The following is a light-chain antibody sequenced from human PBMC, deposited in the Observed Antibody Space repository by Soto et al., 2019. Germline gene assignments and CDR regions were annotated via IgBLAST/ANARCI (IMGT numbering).Light chain of an antibody. V-gene: IGLV2-14*01. CDR3: SSYTSRSTLV. CDR1: SSDVGGYNY. J-gene: IGLJ1*01. Sequence: QSVLTQPASVSGSPGQSITISCTGTSSDVGGYNYVSWYQQHPGKAPKLMIYDVSNRPSGVSNRFSGSKSGNTASLTISGLQAEDEADHYCSSYTSRSTLVFGTGTKLTVL. CDR2: DVS.